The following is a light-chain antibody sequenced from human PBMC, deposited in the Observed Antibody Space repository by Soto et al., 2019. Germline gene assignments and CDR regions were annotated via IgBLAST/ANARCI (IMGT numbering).Light chain of an antibody. Sequence: QSVLTQPPSASGTPGQRVTISCSGSSSSIGSNTVNCYQQLPGTAPKLLIYGHNQRPSGVPDRFSGSKSGTSASLAISGLQSEEEADYYCAAWDDSLNGRVFGGGTKVTVL. CDR3: AAWDDSLNGRV. V-gene: IGLV1-44*01. CDR2: GHN. J-gene: IGLJ2*01. CDR1: SSSIGSNT.